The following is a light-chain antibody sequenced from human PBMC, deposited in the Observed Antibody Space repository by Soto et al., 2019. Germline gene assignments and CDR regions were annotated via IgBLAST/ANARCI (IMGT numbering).Light chain of an antibody. Sequence: QSVLTQPPSVSGAPGQRVTISCTGSSSNIGAGYDVYWYQQLPGTAPKLLIYDNNNRPSGVPDRFSGSKSGTSASLAITGLQAEDEADYFCQSYDRSLGAWVFGGGTKLTVL. J-gene: IGLJ3*02. CDR3: QSYDRSLGAWV. V-gene: IGLV1-40*01. CDR1: SSNIGAGYD. CDR2: DNN.